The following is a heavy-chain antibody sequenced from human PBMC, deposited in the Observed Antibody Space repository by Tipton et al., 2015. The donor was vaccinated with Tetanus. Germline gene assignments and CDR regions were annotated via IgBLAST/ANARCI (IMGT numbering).Heavy chain of an antibody. CDR1: GGSISSYY. V-gene: IGHV4-59*01. CDR3: ARDLGGRDYYGMDV. CDR2: IYYRGST. Sequence: TLSLTCTVSGGSISSYYWSWIRQPPGKGLEWIGYIYYRGSTNYNPSLKSRVTISVDTSKNQFSLKLSSVTAADTAVYYCARDLGGRDYYGMDVWGQGTTVTVSS. D-gene: IGHD1-26*01. J-gene: IGHJ6*02.